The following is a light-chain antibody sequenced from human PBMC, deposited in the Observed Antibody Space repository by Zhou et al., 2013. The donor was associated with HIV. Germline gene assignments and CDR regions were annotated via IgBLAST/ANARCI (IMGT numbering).Light chain of an antibody. V-gene: IGKV3-20*01. CDR3: HQYGSSVYT. Sequence: IVLTQSPDTLSLSPGERVTLSCRASQSVSSNYLVWYQQKPGQAPRLLIYGASSRATGIPERFSGSGSGTDFTLTISRLEPEDFAVYYCHQYGSSVYTFGQGTKLEIK. J-gene: IGKJ2*01. CDR1: QSVSSNY. CDR2: GAS.